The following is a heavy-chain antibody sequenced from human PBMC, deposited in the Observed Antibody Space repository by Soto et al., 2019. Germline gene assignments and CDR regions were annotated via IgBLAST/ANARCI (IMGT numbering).Heavy chain of an antibody. Sequence: QVQLVQSGAEVKKPGASVKVSCKASGYTFTSYGISWVRQAPGQGLEWMGWISAYNGNTNYAQKLQGRVTMTTDTSTSTAYMELRSLRSDDTAVYYCARHLTTIVVVVAAHNYGMDVWGQGTTVTVSS. CDR1: GYTFTSYG. V-gene: IGHV1-18*04. D-gene: IGHD2-15*01. CDR2: ISAYNGNT. CDR3: ARHLTTIVVVVAAHNYGMDV. J-gene: IGHJ6*02.